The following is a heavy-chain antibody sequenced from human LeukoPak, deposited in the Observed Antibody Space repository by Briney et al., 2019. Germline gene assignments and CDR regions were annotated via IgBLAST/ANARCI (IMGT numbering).Heavy chain of an antibody. CDR3: AGGNYFDH. CDR1: GFTFSSYW. Sequence: PGGSLRLSCAASGFTFSSYWMSWVRQAPGKGLEWVANIKQDGSERYHVESVKGRFTISRDNAKNSLYLQMNSLRAEDTAVYYCAGGNYFDHWGQGTLVTVSS. V-gene: IGHV3-7*01. D-gene: IGHD1-26*01. CDR2: IKQDGSER. J-gene: IGHJ4*02.